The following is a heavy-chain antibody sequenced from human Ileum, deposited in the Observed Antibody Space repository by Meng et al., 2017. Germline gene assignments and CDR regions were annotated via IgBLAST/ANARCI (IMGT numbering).Heavy chain of an antibody. Sequence: GQLVGCGGGVVQPWRSRGLSWAGSGFTFSSYGMHWVRQAPGKGLEWVAVIWYDGSNKYYADSVKGRFTISRDNSKNTLYLQMNSLRAEDTAVYYCARDKEWLVIDYWGQGTLVTVSS. J-gene: IGHJ4*02. CDR1: GFTFSSYG. V-gene: IGHV3-33*01. D-gene: IGHD6-19*01. CDR3: ARDKEWLVIDY. CDR2: IWYDGSNK.